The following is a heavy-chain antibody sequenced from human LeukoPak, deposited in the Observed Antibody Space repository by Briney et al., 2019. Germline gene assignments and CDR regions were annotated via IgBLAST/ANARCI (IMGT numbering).Heavy chain of an antibody. CDR3: ARRSYGSGSYSHVDY. CDR1: GSIFTSYW. D-gene: IGHD3-10*01. Sequence: PGASLQISSKCSGSIFTSYWIGCVRQLPGKGLEWMGIIYPGDSDTRYSPSFQGQVTISADKSISTAYLQWSSLKASDTAMYYCARRSYGSGSYSHVDYWGQGTLVTVSS. J-gene: IGHJ4*02. V-gene: IGHV5-51*01. CDR2: IYPGDSDT.